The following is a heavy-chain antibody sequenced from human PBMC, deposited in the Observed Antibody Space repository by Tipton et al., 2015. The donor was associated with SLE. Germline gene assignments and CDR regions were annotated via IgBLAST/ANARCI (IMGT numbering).Heavy chain of an antibody. CDR2: IYYSGST. J-gene: IGHJ6*02. Sequence: TLSLTCTVSGGSISSYYWSWIRQPPGKGLEWIGDIYYSGSTNYNPSLKSRVTISVDTSKNLFSLQLSSVTAADTAVYYCARTPIAAPIGSIYDINVWGRGTTVAVSS. CDR3: ARTPIAAPIGSIYDINV. D-gene: IGHD6-13*01. V-gene: IGHV4-59*12. CDR1: GGSISSYY.